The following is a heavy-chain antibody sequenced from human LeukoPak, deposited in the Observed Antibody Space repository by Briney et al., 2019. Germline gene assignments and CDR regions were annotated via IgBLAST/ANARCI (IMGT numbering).Heavy chain of an antibody. D-gene: IGHD3-22*01. J-gene: IGHJ6*03. Sequence: ASVKVSCKASGYTFTSYYMHWVRQAPGQGLEWMGIINPSGGSTSYAQKFQGRVTMTRDTSTSTVYMELSSLRSEDTAVYYCAREHGGYYDSYLEGYMDVWGKGTTVTISS. CDR2: INPSGGST. CDR3: AREHGGYYDSYLEGYMDV. V-gene: IGHV1-46*01. CDR1: GYTFTSYY.